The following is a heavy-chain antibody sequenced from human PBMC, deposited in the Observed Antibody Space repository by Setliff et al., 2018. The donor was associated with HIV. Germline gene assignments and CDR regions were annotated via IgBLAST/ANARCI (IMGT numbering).Heavy chain of an antibody. D-gene: IGHD3-9*01. V-gene: IGHV4-59*08. J-gene: IGHJ4*02. CDR1: GGSISTYY. CDR2: ISYSGTT. CDR3: ARSAYDILTGEWYFDY. Sequence: SETLSLTCTVSGGSISTYYWNWIRQPPGKGLEWIGYISYSGTTNYNPSLKSRVTISVDTSKNQFSLKVSSVTAADTAVYYCARSAYDILTGEWYFDYWGQGTLVTVSS.